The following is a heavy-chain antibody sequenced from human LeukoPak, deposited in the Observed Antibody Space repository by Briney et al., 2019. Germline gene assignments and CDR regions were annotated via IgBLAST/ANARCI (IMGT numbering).Heavy chain of an antibody. Sequence: GGSLRLSCAASGFTFSSYSMNWVRQAPGKGLEWVSSISSISGYIDYADSLKGRFTISRNNAENSLYLQMSSLRAEDTAVYYCASGSAALDYWGQGTLVTVSS. D-gene: IGHD6-25*01. J-gene: IGHJ4*02. V-gene: IGHV3-21*01. CDR3: ASGSAALDY. CDR2: ISSISGYI. CDR1: GFTFSSYS.